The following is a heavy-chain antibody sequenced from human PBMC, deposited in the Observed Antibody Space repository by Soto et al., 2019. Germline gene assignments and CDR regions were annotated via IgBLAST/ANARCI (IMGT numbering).Heavy chain of an antibody. CDR3: ARDRAGHGDYNYYYYMDV. J-gene: IGHJ6*03. V-gene: IGHV3-48*01. CDR1: GFTFSSYS. D-gene: IGHD4-17*01. CDR2: ISSRSSTK. Sequence: EAQLVESGGGLVQPGGSLRLSCAASGFTFSSYSMNWVRQAPGKGLEWVSYISSRSSTKYYADSVRGRFTISRDNAKNSLYLQMNSLRAEDTAVYYCARDRAGHGDYNYYYYMDVWGKGTTVTVSS.